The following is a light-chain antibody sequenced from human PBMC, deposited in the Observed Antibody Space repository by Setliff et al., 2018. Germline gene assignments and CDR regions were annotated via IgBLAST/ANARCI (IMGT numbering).Light chain of an antibody. CDR2: EVS. V-gene: IGLV2-14*01. CDR3: TSYTISSTGV. Sequence: QSALTQPASVSGSPGQSITISCTGTRSDVGGYNYVSWYQQHPGKVPKLMIYEVSNRPSGVSNRFSGSKSGNTASLTISRLQTEDEADYYCTSYTISSTGVFGTGTKVTVL. J-gene: IGLJ1*01. CDR1: RSDVGGYNY.